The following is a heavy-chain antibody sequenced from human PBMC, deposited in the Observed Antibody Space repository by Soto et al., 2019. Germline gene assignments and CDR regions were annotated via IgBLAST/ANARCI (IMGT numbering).Heavy chain of an antibody. CDR1: GFTFSSYG. J-gene: IGHJ4*02. V-gene: IGHV3-30*18. D-gene: IGHD4-17*01. CDR3: AKDRYGDYVYFDY. Sequence: VQLVESGGGVVQPGRSLRLSCAASGFTFSSYGMHWVRQAPGKGLEWVAVISYDGSNKYYADSVKGRFTISRDNSKNTLYLQMNSLRAEDTAVYYCAKDRYGDYVYFDYWGQGTLVTVSS. CDR2: ISYDGSNK.